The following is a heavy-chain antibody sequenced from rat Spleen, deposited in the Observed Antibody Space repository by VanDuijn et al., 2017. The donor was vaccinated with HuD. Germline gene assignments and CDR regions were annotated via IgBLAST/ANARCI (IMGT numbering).Heavy chain of an antibody. V-gene: IGHV5S13*01. CDR2: ISTGGGKT. Sequence: EVQLVESGGGLVQPGRSLKLSCTASGFTFSTFPMVWVRQAPKKGLEWVASISTGGGKTYYRDSVRGRITITREYAKNTLYLQRDSLRSEDTATYYCAKAGDGGYSSYPNWFGYWGQCTLVTVSS. J-gene: IGHJ3*01. D-gene: IGHD1-8*01. CDR1: GFTFSTFP. CDR3: AKAGDGGYSSYPNWFGY.